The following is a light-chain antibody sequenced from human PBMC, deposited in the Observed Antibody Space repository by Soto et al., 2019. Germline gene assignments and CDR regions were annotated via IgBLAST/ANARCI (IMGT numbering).Light chain of an antibody. Sequence: DIVMTQSPDSLAVSLGERATINCKSTQSVLCSSTNKNYLAWYQQKPGQPPKLLIYWASTRESGVPDRFSGSGSGTDFILTISSLQAEDVAVYYCQQYWSTPLTFGGGTKVEIK. CDR1: QSVLCSSTNKNY. CDR3: QQYWSTPLT. CDR2: WAS. V-gene: IGKV4-1*01. J-gene: IGKJ4*01.